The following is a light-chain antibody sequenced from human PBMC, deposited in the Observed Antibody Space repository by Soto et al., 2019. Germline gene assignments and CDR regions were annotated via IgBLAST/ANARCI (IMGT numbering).Light chain of an antibody. CDR3: QQRSNWPPIT. CDR2: DAS. CDR1: QSISSY. Sequence: TQSPSSLSASVGDRVIITCRTSQSISSYLAWYQQKPGQAPRLLIYDASNRATGIPARFSGSGSGTDFTLTISSLEPEDFAVYYCQQRSNWPPITFGQGIRLEIK. J-gene: IGKJ5*01. V-gene: IGKV3-11*01.